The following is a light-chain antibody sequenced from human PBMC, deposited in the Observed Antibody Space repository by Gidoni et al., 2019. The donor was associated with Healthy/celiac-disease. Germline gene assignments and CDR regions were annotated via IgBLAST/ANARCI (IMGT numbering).Light chain of an antibody. CDR2: DVS. V-gene: IGLV2-14*03. J-gene: IGLJ2*01. Sequence: QSALTQPASVSGPPGQSLTISCTGTSSDVGGSNYVSWYQQHPGKAPKLMIYDVSNRPSGVSNRFSGSKSGNTASLTISGLQAEDEADYYCSSYTSSSTVVFGGGTKLTVL. CDR3: SSYTSSSTVV. CDR1: SSDVGGSNY.